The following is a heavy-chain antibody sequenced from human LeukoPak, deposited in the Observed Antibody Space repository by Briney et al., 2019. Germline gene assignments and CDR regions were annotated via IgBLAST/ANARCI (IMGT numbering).Heavy chain of an antibody. Sequence: PSQTLSLTCTVSGDSITSGTYYWSWIRQPAGKGLEYIGRIRASGSTDYNPSLKGRLTISVDTSKNQFSLRLSFVTAADAAVYYCARGVGSSESKWFAPWGQRALFT. CDR3: ARGVGSSESKWFAP. CDR1: GDSITSGTYY. J-gene: IGHJ5*02. CDR2: IRASGST. D-gene: IGHD3-10*01. V-gene: IGHV4-61*02.